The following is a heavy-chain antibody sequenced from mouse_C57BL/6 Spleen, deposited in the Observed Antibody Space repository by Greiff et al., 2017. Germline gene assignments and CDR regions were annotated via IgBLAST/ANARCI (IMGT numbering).Heavy chain of an antibody. CDR1: GFTFSSYG. J-gene: IGHJ2*01. Sequence: EVQLVESGGDLVKPGGSLKLSCAASGFTFSSYGMSWVRQTPDKRLEWVATISSGGSYTYYPDSVKGRFTISRDNAKNTLYLQMSSLKSEDTAMYYCARHSGDGYYVDFDYWGQGTTLTVSS. D-gene: IGHD2-3*01. CDR3: ARHSGDGYYVDFDY. V-gene: IGHV5-6*01. CDR2: ISSGGSYT.